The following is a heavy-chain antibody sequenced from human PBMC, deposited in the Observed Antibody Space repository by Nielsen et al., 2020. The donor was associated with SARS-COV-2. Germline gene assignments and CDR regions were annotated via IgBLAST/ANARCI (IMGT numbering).Heavy chain of an antibody. D-gene: IGHD3-3*01. J-gene: IGHJ4*02. CDR2: ISYDGSDK. CDR1: GFTFSSCD. CDR3: ARVLYDFWSGYYLDY. Sequence: GGSLRLSCAASGFTFSSCDMHWVRQAPGKGLEWVAVISYDGSDKYYADSVKGRFTISRDNSKNTLYLQMNSLRAEDTAVYYCARVLYDFWSGYYLDYWGQGTLVTVSS. V-gene: IGHV3-30*03.